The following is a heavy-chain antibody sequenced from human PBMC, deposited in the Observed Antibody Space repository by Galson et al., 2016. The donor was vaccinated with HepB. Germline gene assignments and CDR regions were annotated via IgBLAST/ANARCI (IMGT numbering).Heavy chain of an antibody. D-gene: IGHD6-19*01. J-gene: IGHJ4*02. V-gene: IGHV1-18*01. Sequence: SVKVSCKASGYTFTAYGITWVRQAPGQGXXXMGXXXGXXGNTXXXQKFQGRVTMTTDPXTNKAYCEPRNLXSDDSAVNYWARGVALSVWYYFYYWGQGTLVTVSS. CDR2: XXGXXGNT. CDR3: ARGVALSVWYYFYY. CDR1: GYTFTAYG.